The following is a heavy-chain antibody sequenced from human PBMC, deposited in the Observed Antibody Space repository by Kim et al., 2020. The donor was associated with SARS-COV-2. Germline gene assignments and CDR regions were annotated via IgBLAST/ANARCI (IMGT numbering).Heavy chain of an antibody. Sequence: SETLSLTCTVSGGSISSSSYYWGWIRQPPGKGLEWIGSIYYSGSTYYNPSLKSRVTISVDTSKNQFSLKLSSVTAADTAVYYCARLGPRRRVYYYDSSDSPDYWGQGTLVTVSS. J-gene: IGHJ4*02. CDR3: ARLGPRRRVYYYDSSDSPDY. D-gene: IGHD3-22*01. CDR2: IYYSGST. V-gene: IGHV4-39*01. CDR1: GGSISSSSYY.